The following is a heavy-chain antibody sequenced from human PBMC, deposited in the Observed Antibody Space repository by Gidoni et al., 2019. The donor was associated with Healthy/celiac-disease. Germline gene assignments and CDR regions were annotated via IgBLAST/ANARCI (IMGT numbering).Heavy chain of an antibody. Sequence: QVQLQESGPGLVKPSQTLSLTCTVSGGSISSGSYYWSWIRQPAGKGLEWIGRIYTSGSTNYNPSLKSRVTMSVDTSKNQFSLKLSSVTAADTAVYYCARSDSSSACFDYWGQGTLVTVSS. CDR1: GGSISSGSYY. CDR3: ARSDSSSACFDY. D-gene: IGHD6-6*01. CDR2: IYTSGST. V-gene: IGHV4-61*02. J-gene: IGHJ4*02.